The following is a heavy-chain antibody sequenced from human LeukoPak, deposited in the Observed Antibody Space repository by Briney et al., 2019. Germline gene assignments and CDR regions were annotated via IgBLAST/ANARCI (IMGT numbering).Heavy chain of an antibody. V-gene: IGHV4-4*02. Sequence: SETLSLTCAVSGGSISGSNWWSWVRQPPGKGLEWIGEIHHSGSTNYNPSLKSRVTISVDKSKNQFSLKLSSVTAADTAVYYCARGAIAAAGTEIFDYWGQGTLVTVSS. D-gene: IGHD6-13*01. CDR2: IHHSGST. CDR1: GGSISGSNW. J-gene: IGHJ4*02. CDR3: ARGAIAAAGTEIFDY.